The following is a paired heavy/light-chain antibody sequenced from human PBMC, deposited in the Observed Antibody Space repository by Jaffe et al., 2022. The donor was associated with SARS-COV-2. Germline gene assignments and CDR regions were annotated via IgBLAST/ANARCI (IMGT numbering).Light chain of an antibody. CDR2: DAN. V-gene: IGLV2-23*01. J-gene: IGLJ3*02. CDR1: SSDLGTYSL. Sequence: QSALTQPASVSGSPGQSITLSCTGTSSDLGTYSLVSWYQQQPGTAPKLLIYDANRRPSGISDRFSGSKSGNTASLTISGLQAEDEADYYCCSYAGNRNWVFGGGTKLTVL. CDR3: CSYAGNRNWV.
Heavy chain of an antibody. CDR3: ARGFLLQNFDWSIGDL. CDR1: GGSVSSSDYF. J-gene: IGHJ4*02. V-gene: IGHV4-39*01. D-gene: IGHD3-9*01. CDR2: IYSSGTT. Sequence: QLQLQESGPGLVTPSETLSLTCAVSGGSVSSSDYFWGWVRQPPGKGLEWIGSIYSSGTTYYKPSLKSRVSISVDVSRNQLSLRLNSATAADTAVYYCARGFLLQNFDWSIGDLWGQGTLVTVSS.